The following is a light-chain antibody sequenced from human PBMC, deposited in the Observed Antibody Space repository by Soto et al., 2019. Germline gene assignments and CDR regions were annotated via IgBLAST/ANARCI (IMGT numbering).Light chain of an antibody. CDR2: DDD. CDR1: SSNIGGNS. V-gene: IGLV1-51*01. J-gene: IGLJ1*01. Sequence: QSVMTQPPSVSAAPGQKVTISCSGSSSNIGGNSVSWYQQLPGTAPKLLIYDDDKRPSGIPDRFSGSKSGTSATLGITGFQTGDEADYYCGSWDNNLSAYVFGTGTKLTVL. CDR3: GSWDNNLSAYV.